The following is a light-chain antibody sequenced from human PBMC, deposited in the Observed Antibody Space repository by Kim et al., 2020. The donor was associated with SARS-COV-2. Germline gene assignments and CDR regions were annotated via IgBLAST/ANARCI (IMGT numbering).Light chain of an antibody. CDR1: SGYSNYK. V-gene: IGLV9-49*01. CDR3: GADHGSGSNLVLNWV. Sequence: QPVLTQPPSASASLGASVTLTCTLSSGYSNYKVDWYQQRPGKGPRFVMRVGTGGIVGSKGDGIPDRFSVLGSGLNRYLTIKNIQEEDESDYHCGADHGSGSNLVLNWVFGGGTQLTVL. CDR2: VGTGGIVG. J-gene: IGLJ3*02.